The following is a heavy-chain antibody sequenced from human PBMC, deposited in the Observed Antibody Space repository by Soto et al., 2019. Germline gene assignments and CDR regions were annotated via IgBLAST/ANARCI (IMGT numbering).Heavy chain of an antibody. CDR3: ARSFGWYAIDH. D-gene: IGHD6-19*01. Sequence: QVLLQESGPGLVQPSGTLSLSCAVSGGSVSSSFFWGWGRQPPGKGLEWIGDIFHSGSVHYNPSLTSRVPLSIDKSTNQFALALNSVTTADTAVYYCARSFGWYAIDHWGQGTLVIVSS. V-gene: IGHV4-4*02. CDR2: IFHSGSV. J-gene: IGHJ4*02. CDR1: GGSVSSSFF.